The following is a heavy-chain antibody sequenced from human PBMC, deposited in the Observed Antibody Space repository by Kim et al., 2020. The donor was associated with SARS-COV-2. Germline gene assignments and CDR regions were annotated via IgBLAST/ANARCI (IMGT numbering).Heavy chain of an antibody. J-gene: IGHJ4*02. D-gene: IGHD6-13*01. CDR3: ARGIAVAATIDY. Sequence: TKYSQKFQGRVTITRDTSATPAYLEMNSLRSEDTAVYYCARGIAVAATIDYWGQGSLVTVSS. CDR2: T. V-gene: IGHV1-3*01.